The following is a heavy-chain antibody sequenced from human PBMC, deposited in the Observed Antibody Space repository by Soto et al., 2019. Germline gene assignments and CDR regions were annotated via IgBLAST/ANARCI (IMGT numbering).Heavy chain of an antibody. V-gene: IGHV3-48*02. CDR1: GFTFSSYS. CDR2: ISSSSSTI. J-gene: IGHJ5*02. D-gene: IGHD3-16*01. CDR3: AIEGGNLIWFDP. Sequence: EVQLVESGGGLVQPAGSLRLSCAASGFTFSSYSMNWVRQAPGKGLEWVSYISSSSSTIYYADSVKGQFAIYRDNANNTLYLQMNSLRDEDSAVYYCAIEGGNLIWFDPWGQGTLVTVSS.